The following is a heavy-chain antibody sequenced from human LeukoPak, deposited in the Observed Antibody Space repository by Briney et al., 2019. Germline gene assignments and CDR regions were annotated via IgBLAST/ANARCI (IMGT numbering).Heavy chain of an antibody. CDR1: GGSISSYY. J-gene: IGHJ6*03. CDR3: ARFWGAYDSSLYYYYMDV. Sequence: SETLSLTCTVSGGSISSYYWSWIRQPPGKGLEWIGYIYYSGSTNYNPSLKSRVTISVDTSKNQFSLKLSSVSAADTAVYYCARFWGAYDSSLYYYYMDVWGKGTTVTVSS. D-gene: IGHD3-22*01. V-gene: IGHV4-59*08. CDR2: IYYSGST.